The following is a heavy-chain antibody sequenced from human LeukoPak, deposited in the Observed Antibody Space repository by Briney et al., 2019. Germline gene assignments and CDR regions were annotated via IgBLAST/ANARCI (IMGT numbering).Heavy chain of an antibody. CDR1: GGSISSYY. CDR3: AHVLRYFDWLFFDP. V-gene: IGHV4-59*01. J-gene: IGHJ5*02. Sequence: SETLSLTCTVSGGSISSYYWSWIRQPPGKGLEWIGYIYYSGSTNYNPSLKSRVTISVDTSKNQFSLKLSSVTAADTAVYYCAHVLRYFDWLFFDPWGQGTLVTVS. D-gene: IGHD3-9*01. CDR2: IYYSGST.